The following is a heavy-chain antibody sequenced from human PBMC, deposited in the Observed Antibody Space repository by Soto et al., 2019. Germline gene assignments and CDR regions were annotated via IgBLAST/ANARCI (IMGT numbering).Heavy chain of an antibody. J-gene: IGHJ3*02. CDR1: GGSISSGDYY. CDR2: IYYSGST. CDR3: ARVRGYCSCGSCYSWAFDI. V-gene: IGHV4-30-4*01. Sequence: PSETLSLTCTVSGGSISSGDYYWSWIRQPPGKGLEWIGYIYYSGSTYYNPSLKMRVTISVDTSKNQFSLKLSSVTAADTAVYYCARVRGYCSCGSCYSWAFDIWGQGTMVTVSS. D-gene: IGHD2-15*01.